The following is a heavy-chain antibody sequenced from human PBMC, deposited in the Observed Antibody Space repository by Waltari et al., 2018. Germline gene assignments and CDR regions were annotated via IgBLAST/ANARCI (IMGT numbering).Heavy chain of an antibody. CDR2: ISSTGNTL. D-gene: IGHD6-19*01. CDR3: ARDSYTTGWGDQ. V-gene: IGHV3-48*03. Sequence: DVQLVESGGGLVQPGGSLTLSCVVFGFPFPIYEMNWVRQAPGKGLEWISFISSTGNTLNYADSVKGRFTVSRDNAKNSLFLHMNDLRAEDTAVYYCARDSYTTGWGDQWGQGTLVSV. CDR1: GFPFPIYE. J-gene: IGHJ4*02.